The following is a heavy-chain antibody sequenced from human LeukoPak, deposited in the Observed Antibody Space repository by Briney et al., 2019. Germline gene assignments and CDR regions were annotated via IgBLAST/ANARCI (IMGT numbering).Heavy chain of an antibody. D-gene: IGHD3-22*01. J-gene: IGHJ4*02. V-gene: IGHV5-51*01. CDR3: ARLYDSSVDY. CDR1: GYSFTTYW. CDR2: IYPGDSDT. Sequence: AGESLKISCKGSGYSFTTYWIGWVRQMPGKGLEWMGIIYPGDSDTRYSPSFQGQVTISADKSITTAYLQWSSLKASDTAMYYCARLYDSSVDYWGQGTLVTVSS.